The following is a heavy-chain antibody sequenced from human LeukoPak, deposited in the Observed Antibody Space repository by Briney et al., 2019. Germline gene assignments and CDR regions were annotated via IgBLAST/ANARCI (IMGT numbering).Heavy chain of an antibody. Sequence: ASVKVSCKASGYTFTSHYMHWVRQAPGQGLEWMGIINPSGGSTSYAQKFQGRVTMTRDTSTSTVYMELSSLRSEDTAVYYCARDGRVHYDFWSGYYRDEVWFDPWGQGTLVTVSS. J-gene: IGHJ5*02. V-gene: IGHV1-46*03. D-gene: IGHD3-3*01. CDR3: ARDGRVHYDFWSGYYRDEVWFDP. CDR1: GYTFTSHY. CDR2: INPSGGST.